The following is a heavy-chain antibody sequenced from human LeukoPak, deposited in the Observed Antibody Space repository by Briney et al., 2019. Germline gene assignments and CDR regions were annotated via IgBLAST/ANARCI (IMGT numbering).Heavy chain of an antibody. D-gene: IGHD2-2*01. V-gene: IGHV3-74*01. J-gene: IGHJ4*02. CDR2: INSDGSST. Sequence: GGSLRLSCAASGFTFSSYWMHWVRQAPGKGLVWVSRINSDGSSTNYADSVKGRFTISRDNAKNTRYLQMNRLRVEDTAVYYCARALYYSKYLGYWGQGTLVSVYS. CDR3: ARALYYSKYLGY. CDR1: GFTFSSYW.